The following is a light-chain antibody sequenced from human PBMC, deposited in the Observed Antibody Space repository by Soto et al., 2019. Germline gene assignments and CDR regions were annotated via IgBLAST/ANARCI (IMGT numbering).Light chain of an antibody. V-gene: IGKV3-20*01. CDR2: GAS. J-gene: IGKJ1*01. CDR3: QHYDNSVWT. Sequence: EIVLTQSPGTLSLSPGEGATLSCRASQSVSGTNLAWYQQRPGQAPRLLIYGASSRAAGIPDRISGSGSGXXXXLTISRLEPEDFAVYYCQHYDNSVWTFGQGTQVEIK. CDR1: QSVSGTN.